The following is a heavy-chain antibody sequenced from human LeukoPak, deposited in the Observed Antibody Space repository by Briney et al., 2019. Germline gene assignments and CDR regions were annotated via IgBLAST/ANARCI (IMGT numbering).Heavy chain of an antibody. CDR1: GGTLSSYA. D-gene: IGHD3-3*01. J-gene: IGHJ4*02. CDR2: IIPILGIA. Sequence: ASMKVSCKASGGTLSSYAISWVRQAPGQGLEWMGRIIPILGIANYAQKFQGRVTITADKSTSTAYMELSSLRSEDTAVYYCARSYYDFWSGYYARNFDYWGQGTLVTVSS. CDR3: ARSYYDFWSGYYARNFDY. V-gene: IGHV1-69*04.